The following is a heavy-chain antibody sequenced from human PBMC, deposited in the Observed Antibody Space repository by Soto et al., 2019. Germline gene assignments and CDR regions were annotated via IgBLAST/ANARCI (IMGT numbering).Heavy chain of an antibody. V-gene: IGHV4-34*01. CDR2: INHNGST. D-gene: IGHD3-3*01. Sequence: SETLSLTCAVSGGSFSGLYWTWIRQPPGKGLEWIGEINHNGSTNYNPSLKSRVTMSLDTSKNQFSLNLSSVTAADTAVFYCARGQVFAVWRQQARFYSCSYCLDVWGQGTTVTVSS. CDR1: GGSFSGLY. CDR3: ARGQVFAVWRQQARFYSCSYCLDV. J-gene: IGHJ6*02.